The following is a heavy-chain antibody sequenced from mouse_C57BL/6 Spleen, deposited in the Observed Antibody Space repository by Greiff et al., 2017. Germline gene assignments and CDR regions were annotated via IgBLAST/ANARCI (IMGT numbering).Heavy chain of an antibody. V-gene: IGHV5-16*01. CDR3: ARDDGYYYAMDY. CDR1: GFTFSDYY. Sequence: VQLKESEGGLVQPGSSMKLSCTASGFTFSDYYMAWVRQVPETGLEWVANINYDGSSTYYLDSLKSRFIISRDNAKNILYLQMSSLKSEDTATYYCARDDGYYYAMDYWGQGTSVTVSS. J-gene: IGHJ4*01. CDR2: INYDGSST. D-gene: IGHD2-3*01.